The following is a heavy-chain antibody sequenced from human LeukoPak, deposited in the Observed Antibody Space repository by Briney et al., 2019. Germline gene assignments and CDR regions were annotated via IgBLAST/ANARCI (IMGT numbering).Heavy chain of an antibody. J-gene: IGHJ4*02. Sequence: GGSLRLSCAASGFTFSSYSMNWVRQAPGKGLEWVSSISSSSSYIYYADSVKGRFTISRDNAKNSLYLQMNSLRAEDTAVYYCARDYFGSDQPFDYWGQGTLVTVSS. V-gene: IGHV3-21*01. CDR3: ARDYFGSDQPFDY. D-gene: IGHD3-10*01. CDR1: GFTFSSYS. CDR2: ISSSSSYI.